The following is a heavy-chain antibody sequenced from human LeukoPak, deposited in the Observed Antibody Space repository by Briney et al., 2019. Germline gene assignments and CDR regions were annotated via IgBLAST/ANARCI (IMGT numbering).Heavy chain of an antibody. CDR3: ARGTGSYYSLGY. J-gene: IGHJ4*02. V-gene: IGHV3-74*01. Sequence: LGGSLRLSCAASGLTFSSYWMHWVRQAPGKGLVWVSRINSDGSSTSYADSVKGRFTISRDNAKNTLYLQMDSLRAEDTAMYYYARGTGSYYSLGYWGQGTLVTVSS. CDR1: GLTFSSYW. CDR2: INSDGSST. D-gene: IGHD1-26*01.